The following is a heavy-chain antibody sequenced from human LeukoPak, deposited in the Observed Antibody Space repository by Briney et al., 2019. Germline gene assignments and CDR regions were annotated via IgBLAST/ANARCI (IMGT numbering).Heavy chain of an antibody. D-gene: IGHD3-22*01. CDR2: INPNSGGT. Sequence: ASVKVSCKASGYTFTGYYMHWVRQAPGQGLEWMGWINPNSGGTNYAQKFQGRVTMTRDTSISTAYMELSRLRSDDTAVYYCARGPEYYYDSSGYAFNYWGQGTLVTVSS. CDR3: ARGPEYYYDSSGYAFNY. CDR1: GYTFTGYY. V-gene: IGHV1-2*02. J-gene: IGHJ4*02.